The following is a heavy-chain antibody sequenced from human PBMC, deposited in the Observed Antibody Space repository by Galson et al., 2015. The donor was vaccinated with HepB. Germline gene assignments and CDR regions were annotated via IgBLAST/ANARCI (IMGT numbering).Heavy chain of an antibody. Sequence: SLRLSCAASGFTFSSYAMTWVRQAPAKGLEWVSTISGSGRTTYYADSMKGRFTLSRDNSKNTVYLQMNSLRVEDTALYYCAKGWEAAAGTNGMDVWGQGTTVTVFS. CDR1: GFTFSSYA. CDR3: AKGWEAAAGTNGMDV. J-gene: IGHJ6*02. D-gene: IGHD6-13*01. CDR2: ISGSGRTT. V-gene: IGHV3-23*01.